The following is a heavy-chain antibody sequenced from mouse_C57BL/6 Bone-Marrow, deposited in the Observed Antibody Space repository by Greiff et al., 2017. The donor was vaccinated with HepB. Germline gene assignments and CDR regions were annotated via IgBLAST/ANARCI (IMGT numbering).Heavy chain of an antibody. CDR3: ARKEWFYWYFDG. V-gene: IGHV1-78*01. J-gene: IGHJ1*03. D-gene: IGHD2-2*01. CDR2: IYPRDSST. CDR1: GYTFTDHT. Sequence: QVQLQQSDAELVKPGASVKISCKVSGYTFTDHTIHWMKQRPGQGLEWIGYIYPRDSSTKYNEKFKGKATLTADKSYSKAYMQLNSLTSEDSAVYFCARKEWFYWYFDGWGTGTTVTVSS.